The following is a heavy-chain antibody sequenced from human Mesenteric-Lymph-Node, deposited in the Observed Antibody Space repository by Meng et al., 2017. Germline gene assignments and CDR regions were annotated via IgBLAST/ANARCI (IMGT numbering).Heavy chain of an antibody. J-gene: IGHJ5*01. CDR2: IHDSGST. D-gene: IGHD3-10*01. CDR3: ARASYGSGSPLGESWFDY. V-gene: IGHV4-31*03. CDR1: GGSISSGGYY. Sequence: QVQLRESGPGLVKPSQTLSLTCTVSGGSISSGGYYWSWIRQHPGKGLEWIGYIHDSGSTYYNPSLKSRVTISADTSKNQFSLKLSSVTAADTAVYYCARASYGSGSPLGESWFDYWGQGTLVTVSS.